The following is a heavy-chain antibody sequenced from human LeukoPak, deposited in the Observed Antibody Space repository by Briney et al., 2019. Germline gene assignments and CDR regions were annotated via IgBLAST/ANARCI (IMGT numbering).Heavy chain of an antibody. Sequence: PSETLSLTCAVYGGSLSGYYCSWIRQPPGKGLEWIGEINHSGSTNYNPTLKSRVTISVDTSKNQFSLKLSSVTAADTAVYYCATRRFGAFDYWGQGTLVTVSS. CDR1: GGSLSGYY. J-gene: IGHJ4*02. D-gene: IGHD3-10*01. CDR3: ATRRFGAFDY. CDR2: INHSGST. V-gene: IGHV4-34*01.